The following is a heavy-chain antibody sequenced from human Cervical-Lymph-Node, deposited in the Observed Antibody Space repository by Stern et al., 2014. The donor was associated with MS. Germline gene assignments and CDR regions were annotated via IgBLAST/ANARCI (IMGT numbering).Heavy chain of an antibody. V-gene: IGHV5-51*01. CDR3: ARDYGDYAFDY. D-gene: IGHD4-17*01. J-gene: IGHJ4*02. CDR1: GYSFTANW. CDR2: IYPGDSDT. Sequence: VQLVQSGAEVKKPGSSLKISCKGSGYSFTANWIAWVRQMPGKGLEWMGIIYPGDSDTRYSPAFQGQGTISADKSISTAYLQWSSLKASDTAMYYCARDYGDYAFDYWGQGTLVTVSS.